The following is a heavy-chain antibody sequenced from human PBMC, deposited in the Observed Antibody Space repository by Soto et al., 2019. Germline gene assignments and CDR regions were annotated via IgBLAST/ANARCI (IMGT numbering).Heavy chain of an antibody. V-gene: IGHV4-59*01. CDR3: ASALYCSGGSCSFDP. J-gene: IGHJ5*02. CDR2: IYYTGST. CDR1: GCSISSYY. Sequence: PSETLSLTCTFSGCSISSYYWSWIRQPPGKGLEWIGFIYYTGSTSYNPSLKSRVTISMDTSKNQFSLKLTSVTAADTAVYYCASALYCSGGSCSFDPWGQGTLVTVSS. D-gene: IGHD2-15*01.